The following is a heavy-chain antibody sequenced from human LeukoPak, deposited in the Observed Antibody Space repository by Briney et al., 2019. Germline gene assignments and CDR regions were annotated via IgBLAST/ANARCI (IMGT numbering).Heavy chain of an antibody. V-gene: IGHV3-15*01. J-gene: IGHJ4*02. CDR1: GFTFSNHG. D-gene: IGHD1-14*01. CDR3: TTELDVRPNHY. Sequence: GGTLRLSCAASGFTFSNHGMNWVRQAPGKGLEWVGRIKRKSDGGTTDYAAPVKGRFTISRDDSKNTLYLQMNSLKSEDTAVYYCTTELDVRPNHYWGQGTLVTVSS. CDR2: IKRKSDGGTT.